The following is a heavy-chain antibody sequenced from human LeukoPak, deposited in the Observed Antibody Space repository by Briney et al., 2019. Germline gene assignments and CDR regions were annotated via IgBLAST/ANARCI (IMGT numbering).Heavy chain of an antibody. D-gene: IGHD6-13*01. V-gene: IGHV4-39*02. CDR2: MYYSGST. J-gene: IGHJ3*02. Sequence: SETLSLTCTVSGGSISSSSYYWGWIRQPPGKGLEWIGSMYYSGSTNYNPSLKSRVTISVDTSKNQFSLKLSSVTAADTAVYYCARDRQQLVRTNGAFDIWGQGTMVTVSS. CDR3: ARDRQQLVRTNGAFDI. CDR1: GGSISSSSYY.